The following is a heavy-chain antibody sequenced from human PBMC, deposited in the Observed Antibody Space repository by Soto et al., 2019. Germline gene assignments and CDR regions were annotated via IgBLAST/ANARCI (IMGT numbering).Heavy chain of an antibody. CDR2: FTSGGST. J-gene: IGHJ4*02. CDR3: ARTDKYNSQSSGWANRFDY. D-gene: IGHD3-22*01. V-gene: IGHV3-23*01. Sequence: EVQLLESGGDLVQPGGSLRLSCAASGFIFSNYAMTWVRQAPGKGPEWVSTFTSGGSTYYRDTVKGRFTISSDNSKNTLSRQMNSLRAEDTAVYYCARTDKYNSQSSGWANRFDYWGQGTLVTVSS. CDR1: GFIFSNYA.